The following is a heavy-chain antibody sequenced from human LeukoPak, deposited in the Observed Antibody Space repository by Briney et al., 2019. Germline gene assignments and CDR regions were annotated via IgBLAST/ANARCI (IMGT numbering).Heavy chain of an antibody. CDR3: AKGLASYYGVFDY. J-gene: IGHJ4*02. CDR2: ISGSGGST. V-gene: IGHV3-23*01. CDR1: GFTFSSYA. Sequence: PGGSLRLSCAASGFTFSSYAMSWVRQAPGKGLEWVPAISGSGGSTYYADSVKGRFTISRDNSKNTLYLQMNSLRAEDTAVYYCAKGLASYYGVFDYWGQGTLVTVSS. D-gene: IGHD2/OR15-2a*01.